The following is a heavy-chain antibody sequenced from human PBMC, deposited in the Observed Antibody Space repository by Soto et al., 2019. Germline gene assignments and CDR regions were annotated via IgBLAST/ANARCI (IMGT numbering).Heavy chain of an antibody. CDR1: GFTISSDW. J-gene: IGHJ6*02. CDR2: INTDGIAT. CDR3: AKLGAWSYPYVGMDV. V-gene: IGHV3-74*01. Sequence: GGSLRLSYTASGFTISSDWMHWVRQAPGKVLVWVSRINTDGIATSYADSVTGRFTISRDKAKNTVYLKMISLRAEDTAVYYCAKLGAWSYPYVGMDVWGQGTTVIVSS. D-gene: IGHD1-26*01.